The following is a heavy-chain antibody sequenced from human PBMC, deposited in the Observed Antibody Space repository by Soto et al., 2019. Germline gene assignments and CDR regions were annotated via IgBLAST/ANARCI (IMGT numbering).Heavy chain of an antibody. CDR2: IFHSGIS. V-gene: IGHV4-30-2*01. D-gene: IGHD6-6*01. CDR1: GGSITTVGYS. Sequence: SETLSLTCAVSGGSITTVGYSWSWIRQPPGKGLEWIGYIFHSGISYSNPSLKGRVTMSVDGSKNRFSLRLSSVTAADTAVYYCARRISARTYYFDYWGQGTLVTVSS. CDR3: ARRISARTYYFDY. J-gene: IGHJ4*02.